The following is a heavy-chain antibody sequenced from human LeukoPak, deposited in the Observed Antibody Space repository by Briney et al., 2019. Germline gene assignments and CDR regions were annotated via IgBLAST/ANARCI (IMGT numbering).Heavy chain of an antibody. V-gene: IGHV5-51*01. Sequence: KPGESLKISCKGSGYSFTSYWIGWVRQMPGKGLEWMGIIYPGDSDTRYSPSFQGQVTISADKSISTAYLQWSSLKASDTAMYYCARRAKYSSTAFYYMDVWGKGTTVTVSS. CDR3: ARRAKYSSTAFYYMDV. D-gene: IGHD6-13*01. CDR1: GYSFTSYW. J-gene: IGHJ6*03. CDR2: IYPGDSDT.